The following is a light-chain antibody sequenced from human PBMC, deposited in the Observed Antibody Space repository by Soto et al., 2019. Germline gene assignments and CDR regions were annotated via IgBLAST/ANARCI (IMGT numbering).Light chain of an antibody. CDR1: QSISNY. J-gene: IGKJ1*01. Sequence: EIVLTQSPGTLSLSPGERATLSCRASQSISNYLAWYQQKPGQAPRLLIYGASSRATGIPDRFSGSGSGTDFTLTISRLEPEDFAVYYCQPYDNSPAVTFGQGTKVEIK. CDR2: GAS. V-gene: IGKV3-20*01. CDR3: QPYDNSPAVT.